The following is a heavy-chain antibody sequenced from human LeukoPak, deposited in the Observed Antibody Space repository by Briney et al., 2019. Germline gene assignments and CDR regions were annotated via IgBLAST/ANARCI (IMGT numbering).Heavy chain of an antibody. CDR1: GFTFSTYW. CDR3: ARVVGGGLDV. J-gene: IGHJ6*04. V-gene: IGHV3-7*04. D-gene: IGHD2-15*01. Sequence: GGSLRLSCAASGFTFSTYWMSWVRQAPGRGLEWLANIKQDGSEIHYVDSVKGRFTISRDNAKNSLYLQMDSLRAEDTTVYHCARVVGGGLDVWGKGTTVTISS. CDR2: IKQDGSEI.